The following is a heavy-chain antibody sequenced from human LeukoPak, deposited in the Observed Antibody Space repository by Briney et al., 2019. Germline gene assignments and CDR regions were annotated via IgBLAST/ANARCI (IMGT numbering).Heavy chain of an antibody. CDR2: ISSSGSTI. CDR3: AGTGYSSLSHRAFDI. D-gene: IGHD6-19*01. Sequence: PGGSLRLSCAASGFTFSSYEMNWVRQAPGKGLEWVSYISSSGSTIYYADSVKGRFTISRDNAKNSLYLQMNSLRAEDTAVYYCAGTGYSSLSHRAFDIWGQGTMVTVSS. CDR1: GFTFSSYE. J-gene: IGHJ3*02. V-gene: IGHV3-48*03.